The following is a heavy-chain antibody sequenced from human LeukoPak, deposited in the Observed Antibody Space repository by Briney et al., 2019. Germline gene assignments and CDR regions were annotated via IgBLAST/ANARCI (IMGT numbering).Heavy chain of an antibody. Sequence: SVKVSCKASGGTFSSYAISWVRQAPGQGLEWMGGIIPTFGTANYAQKFQGRVTITTDESTSTAYMELSSLRSEDTAVYYCARGGQHPAKYYYYYLDVWGKGTTVTVSS. D-gene: IGHD6-13*01. CDR1: GGTFSSYA. CDR3: ARGGQHPAKYYYYYLDV. V-gene: IGHV1-69*05. CDR2: IIPTFGTA. J-gene: IGHJ6*03.